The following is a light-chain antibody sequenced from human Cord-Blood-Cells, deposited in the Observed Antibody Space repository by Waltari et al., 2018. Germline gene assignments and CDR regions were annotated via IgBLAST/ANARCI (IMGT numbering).Light chain of an antibody. CDR3: QSYDSSLSGSV. CDR2: GTS. CDR1: TSNIRAGHN. V-gene: IGLV1-40*01. Sequence: QSVLTQPPSASAAPGHRFTISCTGCTSNIRAGHNVNCYQQHPGTAPKLLNYGTSNRPSGVPDRFSGSKSCTSASLAITGLQAEDEADYYCQSYDSSLSGSVFGGGTKLTVL. J-gene: IGLJ3*02.